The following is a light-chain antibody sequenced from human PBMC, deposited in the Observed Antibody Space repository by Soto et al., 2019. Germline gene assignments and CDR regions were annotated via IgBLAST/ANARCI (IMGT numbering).Light chain of an antibody. Sequence: DVEMTQSPSTLPTSIGDRVTINCRASQNASNWLAWYQQKPGKAPKLLIYKASRLESGVPSRFSASGSGTDFTLTINSLQSDDFATYFCQQYSKESTFGQGXKL. CDR2: KAS. CDR3: QQYSKEST. J-gene: IGKJ2*01. V-gene: IGKV1-5*03. CDR1: QNASNW.